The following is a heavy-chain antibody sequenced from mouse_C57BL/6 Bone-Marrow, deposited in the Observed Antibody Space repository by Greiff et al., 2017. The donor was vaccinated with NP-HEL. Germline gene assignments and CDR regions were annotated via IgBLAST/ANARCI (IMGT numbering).Heavy chain of an antibody. J-gene: IGHJ1*03. CDR1: GFTFSDYG. CDR2: ISSGSSTI. D-gene: IGHD1-1*01. V-gene: IGHV5-17*01. CDR3: ASPPFTTVVATDGYFDV. Sequence: EVQGVESGGGLVKPGGSLKLSCAASGFTFSDYGMHWVRQAPEKGLEWVAYISSGSSTIYYADTVKGRFTISRDNAKNTLFLQMTILRSEDTAMYYCASPPFTTVVATDGYFDVWGTGTTVTVSS.